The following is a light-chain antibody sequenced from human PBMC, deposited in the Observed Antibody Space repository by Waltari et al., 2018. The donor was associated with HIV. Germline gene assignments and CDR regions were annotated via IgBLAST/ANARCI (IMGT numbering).Light chain of an antibody. Sequence: QSGLAQPPSVSAAPGQRVSISCTGGSSNIGGVYDVHWYQQVPGTAPKLLIYTNTDRPSGVPDRFSGYKSGASASLVITGLQAEDEAVYYGLSYDTRKHYVFGPGTKVTVL. CDR2: TNT. CDR3: LSYDTRKHYV. J-gene: IGLJ1*01. CDR1: SSNIGGVYD. V-gene: IGLV1-40*01.